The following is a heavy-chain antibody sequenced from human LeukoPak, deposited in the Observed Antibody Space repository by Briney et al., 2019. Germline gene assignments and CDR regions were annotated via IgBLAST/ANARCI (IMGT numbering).Heavy chain of an antibody. CDR2: IYSGGST. D-gene: IGHD3-3*01. J-gene: IGHJ4*02. V-gene: IGHV3-53*01. Sequence: GGSLRLSCAASGFTVSSNYMSWVRQAPGKGLEWVSVIYSGGSTYYADSVKGRFTISRDNSKNTLYLQMNSLRAEDTAVYYCASWSSGYDFWSGYRNYWGQGTLVTVSS. CDR1: GFTVSSNY. CDR3: ASWSSGYDFWSGYRNY.